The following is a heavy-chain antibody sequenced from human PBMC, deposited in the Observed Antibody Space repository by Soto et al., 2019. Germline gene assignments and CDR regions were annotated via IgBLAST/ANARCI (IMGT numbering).Heavy chain of an antibody. J-gene: IGHJ4*02. CDR1: GFTFSSYG. CDR3: ARDYLVVPHRVIDY. D-gene: IGHD2-2*01. Sequence: QVQLVESGGGVVQPGRSLRLSCAASGFTFSSYGMHWVRQAPGKGLEWVAVMKGRFTISRDNSKNTLYLQMNSLRAEDTGVYYCARDYLVVPHRVIDYWGQGTLVTVSS. V-gene: IGHV3-33*01.